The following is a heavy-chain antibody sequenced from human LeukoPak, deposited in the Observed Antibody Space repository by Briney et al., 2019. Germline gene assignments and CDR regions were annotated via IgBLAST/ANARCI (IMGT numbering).Heavy chain of an antibody. V-gene: IGHV1-69*04. CDR3: AREDTENDYVWGSYRYPFDY. Sequence: SVKVSCKASGGTFSSYAISWVRQAPGQGLEWMGRIIPIFGIANYAQKFQGRVTITADKPTSTAYMELSSLRSEDTAVYYCAREDTENDYVWGSYRYPFDYWGQGTLVTVSS. D-gene: IGHD3-16*02. J-gene: IGHJ4*02. CDR1: GGTFSSYA. CDR2: IIPIFGIA.